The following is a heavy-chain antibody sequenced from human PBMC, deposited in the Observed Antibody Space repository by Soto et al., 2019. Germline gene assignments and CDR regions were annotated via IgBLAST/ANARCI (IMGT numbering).Heavy chain of an antibody. CDR1: GYTFTSYG. CDR3: ARVRFNSGIVVVPAAVEPLDY. D-gene: IGHD2-2*01. Sequence: ASVKVSCKASGYTFTSYGISWVRQAPGQGLEWMGWISAYNGNTNYAQKLQGRVTMTTDTSTSTAYMELRSLRSDDTAVYYCARVRFNSGIVVVPAAVEPLDYWGQGTLVTAPQ. CDR2: ISAYNGNT. J-gene: IGHJ4*02. V-gene: IGHV1-18*01.